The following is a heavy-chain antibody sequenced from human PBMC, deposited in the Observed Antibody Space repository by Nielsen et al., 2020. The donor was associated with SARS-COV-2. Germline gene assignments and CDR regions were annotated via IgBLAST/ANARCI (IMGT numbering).Heavy chain of an antibody. D-gene: IGHD3-3*01. CDR2: IRSKAYGGTT. V-gene: IGHV3-49*02. Sequence: WIRQPPGKGLEWVGFIRSKAYGGTTEYAASVKGRFTISRDDSKSIAYLQMNSLKTEDTAVYYCTREVSDFWSGYYADYWGQGTLVTVSS. J-gene: IGHJ4*02. CDR3: TREVSDFWSGYYADY.